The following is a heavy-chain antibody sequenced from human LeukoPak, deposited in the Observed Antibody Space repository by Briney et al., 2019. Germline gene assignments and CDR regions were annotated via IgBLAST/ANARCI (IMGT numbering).Heavy chain of an antibody. J-gene: IGHJ6*03. D-gene: IGHD2-2*01. CDR2: IYYSGST. Sequence: SETLSLTCTVSGGSISSSSYYWGWIRQPPGKGLEWIGSIYYSGSTYYNPSLKSRVTISVDTSKNQFSLKLSSVTAADTAVYYCARHKQYCSSTSCYEGVTPDDYYYHYYMDVRGKGTTVTVSS. CDR1: GGSISSSSYY. V-gene: IGHV4-39*01. CDR3: ARHKQYCSSTSCYEGVTPDDYYYHYYMDV.